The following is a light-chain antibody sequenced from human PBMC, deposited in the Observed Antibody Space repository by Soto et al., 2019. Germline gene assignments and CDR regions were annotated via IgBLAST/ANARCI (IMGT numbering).Light chain of an antibody. Sequence: QMTQSPSSLSASVGEKIIITFRASRDVGSDVSWYQQKPGKAPKLLIYAASSVQSGVPARLSGSGSATFFTLTIHNLQPDDFATYFCQQTHSIPPTFGPGTKVDIK. CDR3: QQTHSIPPT. CDR2: AAS. V-gene: IGKV1-39*01. CDR1: RDVGSD. J-gene: IGKJ2*01.